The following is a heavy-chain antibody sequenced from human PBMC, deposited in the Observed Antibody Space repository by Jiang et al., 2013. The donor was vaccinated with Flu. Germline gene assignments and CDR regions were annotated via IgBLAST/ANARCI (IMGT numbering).Heavy chain of an antibody. D-gene: IGHD5-24*01. J-gene: IGHJ4*02. CDR3: ARAPRFADGDFDY. V-gene: IGHV3-23*01. Sequence: SSISGNGDRTFYADSVTGRFTISRDNAKNSLYLQMNSLRAEDTAVYYCARAPRFADGDFDYWGQGTLVTVSS. CDR2: ISGNGDRT.